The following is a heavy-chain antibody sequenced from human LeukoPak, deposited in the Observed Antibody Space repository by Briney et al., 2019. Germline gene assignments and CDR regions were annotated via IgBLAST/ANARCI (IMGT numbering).Heavy chain of an antibody. CDR1: GFTFSSYG. Sequence: SGGSLRLSCAASGFTFSSYGMHWVRQAPGKGLEWVAIIWYDGDNKYYADSVKGRFTISRDNSKNTLYLQMNSLRAEDTAVYYCARDLEQWLVQGHFQHWGQDTLVTVSS. J-gene: IGHJ1*01. V-gene: IGHV3-33*01. D-gene: IGHD6-19*01. CDR3: ARDLEQWLVQGHFQH. CDR2: IWYDGDNK.